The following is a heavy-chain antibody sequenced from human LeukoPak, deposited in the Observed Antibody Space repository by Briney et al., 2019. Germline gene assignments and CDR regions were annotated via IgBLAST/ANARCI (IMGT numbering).Heavy chain of an antibody. CDR1: WFTFSSYG. CDR2: VSYDGSNK. J-gene: IGHJ4*02. D-gene: IGHD3-10*01. CDR3: AIDSYYGSGSYFYFDY. V-gene: IGHV3-30*03. Sequence: GGSLRLSCAASWFTFSSYGMHWVRQAPGKGLEWVAVVSYDGSNKYYADSVRGRFTISRDNSKNTLYLQMNSLRPEDTAVYYCAIDSYYGSGSYFYFDYLGQGTLVTVSS.